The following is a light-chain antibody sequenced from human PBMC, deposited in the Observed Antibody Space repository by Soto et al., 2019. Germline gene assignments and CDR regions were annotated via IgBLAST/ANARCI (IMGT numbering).Light chain of an antibody. Sequence: EIVLTQSPATLSVSPGERAALSCRASQSVSNNLAWYQQQPGQAPRLLIIGASTRATGIPARFSGSGSGEDFTLTISSLQSEDFAVYFCQQYLNWPWTFGQGTKVEIK. CDR1: QSVSNN. J-gene: IGKJ1*01. V-gene: IGKV3-15*01. CDR3: QQYLNWPWT. CDR2: GAS.